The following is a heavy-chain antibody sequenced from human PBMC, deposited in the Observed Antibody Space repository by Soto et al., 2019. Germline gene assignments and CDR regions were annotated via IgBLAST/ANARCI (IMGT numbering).Heavy chain of an antibody. CDR3: ARDLRSSSGYFPSGAFDI. V-gene: IGHV3-30-3*01. D-gene: IGHD3-22*01. J-gene: IGHJ3*02. Sequence: QTGGSLRLSCAASGFTFSSYAMHWVRQAPGKGLEWVAVISYDGSNKYYADSVKGRFTISRDNSKNTLYLQMNSLRAEDTAVYYCARDLRSSSGYFPSGAFDIWGQGTMVTVSS. CDR1: GFTFSSYA. CDR2: ISYDGSNK.